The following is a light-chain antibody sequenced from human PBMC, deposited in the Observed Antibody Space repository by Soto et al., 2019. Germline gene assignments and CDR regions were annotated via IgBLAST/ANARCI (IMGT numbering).Light chain of an antibody. V-gene: IGKV3-15*01. Sequence: EIVMTQSPATLSVSPGERATLSCRASKSVSSNLAWYQQKPGQAPRLLIYDASTRATGIPARFSGSGYGTELTLTISRLQAVHLAVYYCQQYNDWPPKYTFGQGTKLEIK. CDR2: DAS. CDR3: QQYNDWPPKYT. CDR1: KSVSSN. J-gene: IGKJ2*01.